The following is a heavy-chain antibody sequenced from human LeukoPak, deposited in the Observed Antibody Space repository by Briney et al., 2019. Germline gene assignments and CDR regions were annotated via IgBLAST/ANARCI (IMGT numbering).Heavy chain of an antibody. Sequence: ASVKVSCKACGYTFTDYYMHWVRQAPGQGLEWMVWINPDSGGTNYAQKFQGRVTMTIDTSITTAYLELTRLTSDDTAVYYCARGECSSIHYWGQGTLVSVS. CDR2: INPDSGGT. CDR3: ARGECSSIHY. V-gene: IGHV1-2*02. CDR1: GYTFTDYY. J-gene: IGHJ4*02. D-gene: IGHD6-13*01.